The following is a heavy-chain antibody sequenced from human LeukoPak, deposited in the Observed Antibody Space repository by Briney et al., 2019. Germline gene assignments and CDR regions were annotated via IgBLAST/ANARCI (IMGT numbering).Heavy chain of an antibody. Sequence: SETLSLTCTVSGYSISSGYYWGWIRQPPGKGLEWIGSIYHSGSTYYNPSLKSRVTISVDTSKNQFSLKLSSVTAADTAVYYGASGYYYDSSGYYPRFDYWGQGTLVTVSS. V-gene: IGHV4-38-2*02. D-gene: IGHD3-22*01. CDR3: ASGYYYDSSGYYPRFDY. J-gene: IGHJ4*02. CDR1: GYSISSGYY. CDR2: IYHSGST.